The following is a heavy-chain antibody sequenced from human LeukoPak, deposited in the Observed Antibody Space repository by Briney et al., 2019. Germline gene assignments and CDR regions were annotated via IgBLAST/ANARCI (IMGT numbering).Heavy chain of an antibody. D-gene: IGHD1-7*01. Sequence: SETLSLTCTVFGGSIRSDTSYWVWIRQPPGKGLGWIGTISNGGSTFYNPSLKSRVTISVDTSKNQLSLKLNSVTATDTSVYYCARHTSGTMYSYWGQGSLVTVSS. CDR1: GGSIRSDTSY. V-gene: IGHV4-39*01. CDR2: ISNGGST. CDR3: ARHTSGTMYSY. J-gene: IGHJ4*02.